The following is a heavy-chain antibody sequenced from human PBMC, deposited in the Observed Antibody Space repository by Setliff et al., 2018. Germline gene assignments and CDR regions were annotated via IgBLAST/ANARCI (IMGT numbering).Heavy chain of an antibody. V-gene: IGHV2-5*02. CDR2: IYWDGDE. CDR3: AYRRKMSARYDAFEV. D-gene: IGHD2-15*01. J-gene: IGHJ3*01. CDR1: GFSLSDFGVG. Sequence: SGPTLVTPTQTLTLTCSFSGFSLSDFGVGVGWIRQPPGKAPEWLALIYWDGDEHYTPSLEKRLTITKDTSKNQLVLTVSNMDSMDTATYFCAYRRKMSARYDAFEVWGQGTLVTVSS.